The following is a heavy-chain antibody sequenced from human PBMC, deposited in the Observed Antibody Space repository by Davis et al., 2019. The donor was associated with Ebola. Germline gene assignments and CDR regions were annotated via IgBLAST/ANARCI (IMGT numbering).Heavy chain of an antibody. CDR3: HPRGRGY. V-gene: IGHV3-48*01. D-gene: IGHD2-15*01. Sequence: PGGSLRLSCADSGLSFSTYSMNWVRQAPGKGLEWVSYISSSSSSIHYADSVKGRFTISRDNAKKSLYMQMNSLRAEDTAVYYCHPRGRGYWGQGTLVTVSS. CDR2: ISSSSSSI. J-gene: IGHJ4*02. CDR1: GLSFSTYS.